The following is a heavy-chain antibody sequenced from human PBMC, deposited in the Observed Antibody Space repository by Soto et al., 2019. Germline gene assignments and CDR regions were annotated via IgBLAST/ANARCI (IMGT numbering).Heavy chain of an antibody. D-gene: IGHD2-2*01. Sequence: QVQLQESGPGLVKPSETLSLTCTVSGGSISSYYWSWIRQPQGKGLEWIGYIYYSGSTNYNPSLKSRVTISVDTSKNQFSLKLSSVTAADTAVYYCARGRPAATDAFDIWGQGTMVTVSS. J-gene: IGHJ3*02. CDR3: ARGRPAATDAFDI. CDR2: IYYSGST. CDR1: GGSISSYY. V-gene: IGHV4-59*08.